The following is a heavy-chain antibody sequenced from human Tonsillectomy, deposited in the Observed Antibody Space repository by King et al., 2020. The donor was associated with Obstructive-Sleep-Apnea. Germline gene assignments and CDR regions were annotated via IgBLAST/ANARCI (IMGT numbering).Heavy chain of an antibody. V-gene: IGHV4-59*01. D-gene: IGHD6-19*01. J-gene: IGHJ5*02. CDR2: VYSSGST. CDR3: AKYSSGWYGGNWFDP. CDR1: GGSISSYY. Sequence: VQLQESGPTLVKPSETLSLTCTVSGGSISSYYCAWIRPSPGKGLEWLGHVYSSGSTTYNPSVKSRVTISSDTSKNQFSLNLRSVTAADTAVYYCAKYSSGWYGGNWFDPWGQGTLVTVSS.